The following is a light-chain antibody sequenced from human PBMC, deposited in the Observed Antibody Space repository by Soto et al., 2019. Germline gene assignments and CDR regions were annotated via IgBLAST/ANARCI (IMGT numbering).Light chain of an antibody. Sequence: DIVMTQSPDSLAVSLGKRATINCKSSQSIFYSSNNKNFLSWYQQKPGQSPKLLIYWASTRESGVPDRFSGSGSGTGFTLTLSSLQAEDVAVYYCQQYYSTPLTFGGGTKVEIK. CDR1: QSIFYSSNNKNF. J-gene: IGKJ4*01. CDR2: WAS. CDR3: QQYYSTPLT. V-gene: IGKV4-1*01.